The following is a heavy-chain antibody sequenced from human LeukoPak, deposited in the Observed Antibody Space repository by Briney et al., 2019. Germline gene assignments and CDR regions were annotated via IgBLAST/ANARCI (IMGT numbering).Heavy chain of an antibody. CDR1: GGSNSSGGYY. V-gene: IGHV4-30-2*01. CDR2: IYHSGST. Sequence: PSQTLSLTCTVSGGSNSSGGYYWSWIRQPPGKGLEWIGYIYHSGSTYYNPSLKSRVTISVDRSKNQFSLKLSSVTAADTAVYYCARSHPGQQLTSAFDYWGQGTLVTVSS. J-gene: IGHJ4*02. D-gene: IGHD6-13*01. CDR3: ARSHPGQQLTSAFDY.